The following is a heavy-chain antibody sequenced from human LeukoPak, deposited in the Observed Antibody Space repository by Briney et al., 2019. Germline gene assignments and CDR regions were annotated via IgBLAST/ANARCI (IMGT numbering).Heavy chain of an antibody. CDR1: GGSFSGYY. J-gene: IGHJ4*02. D-gene: IGHD2-21*01. Sequence: KPSETLSLTCAVYGGSFSGYYWSWIRQPPGKGLEWIGEINHSGSTNYNPSLKSRVTISVDTSKDQFSLKLSSVTAADTAVYYCARAPYCGGDCYAFFDYWGQGTLVTVSS. V-gene: IGHV4-34*01. CDR2: INHSGST. CDR3: ARAPYCGGDCYAFFDY.